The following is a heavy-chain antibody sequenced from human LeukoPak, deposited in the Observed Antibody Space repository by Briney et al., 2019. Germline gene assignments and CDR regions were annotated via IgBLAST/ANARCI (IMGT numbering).Heavy chain of an antibody. CDR2: ISAYNGNT. Sequence: ASVKVSCKASGYTFTSYGISWVRQAPGQGLEWMGWISAYNGNTNYAQKLQGRVTMTTDTSTSTDYMELRSLRSDDTAVYYCARESAYYYDSSGYYSLAFDIWGQGTMVTVSS. V-gene: IGHV1-18*01. J-gene: IGHJ3*02. CDR3: ARESAYYYDSSGYYSLAFDI. CDR1: GYTFTSYG. D-gene: IGHD3-22*01.